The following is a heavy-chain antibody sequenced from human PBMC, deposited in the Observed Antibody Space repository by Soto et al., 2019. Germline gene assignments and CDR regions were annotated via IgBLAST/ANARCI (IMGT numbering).Heavy chain of an antibody. D-gene: IGHD3-3*01. J-gene: IGHJ4*02. V-gene: IGHV3-11*01. CDR1: GYTFSDYY. Sequence: QVQLVESGGDLVKPGGSLRLSCAASGYTFSDYYMSWIRQAPGKGLEWVAYIDTSGTKIYYADSVKGRFTITRYNAKNSLYLEMNSLRDDDTAVYYCASHYDMWSGYHSPVDYWGQGTLVTVSS. CDR2: IDTSGTKI. CDR3: ASHYDMWSGYHSPVDY.